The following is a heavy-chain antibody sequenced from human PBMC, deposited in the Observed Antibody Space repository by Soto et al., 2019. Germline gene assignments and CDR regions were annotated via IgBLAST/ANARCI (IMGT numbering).Heavy chain of an antibody. CDR3: ARDGYDGSGSPYPAY. CDR1: GGSMSEYF. CDR2: IYYLGST. Sequence: SETLSLTCSVSGGSMSEYFWSWIRKSPGKGLEWIGYIYYLGSTDYNPSLKSRVTISVDTSKRQFSLTLTSVTAAATAVYYCARDGYDGSGSPYPAYWGPGTQVTVSS. D-gene: IGHD3-10*01. J-gene: IGHJ4*02. V-gene: IGHV4-59*01.